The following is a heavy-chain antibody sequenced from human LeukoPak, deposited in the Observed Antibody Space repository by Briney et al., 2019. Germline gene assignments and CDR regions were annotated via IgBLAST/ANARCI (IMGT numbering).Heavy chain of an antibody. CDR1: GGSISSSSYY. J-gene: IGHJ4*02. CDR3: ARDYQGGYGDKTVDY. CDR2: IYYSGST. V-gene: IGHV4-39*07. D-gene: IGHD5-18*01. Sequence: SETLSLTCTVSGGSISSSSYYWGWIRQPPGKGLERIGSIYYSGSTYYNPSLKSRVTISVDTSKNQFSLKLSSVTAADTAVYYCARDYQGGYGDKTVDYWGQGTLVTVSS.